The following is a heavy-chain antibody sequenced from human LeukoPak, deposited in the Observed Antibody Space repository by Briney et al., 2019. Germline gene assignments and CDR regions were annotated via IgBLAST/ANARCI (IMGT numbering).Heavy chain of an antibody. Sequence: GRSLRLSCAASGFSFSSYAMHWVRQAAGKGLEWVALISYDGSNKYYADSVKGRFTISRDNSKNTLYLQMNSLRAEDTAVYYCARGGSSWYYWGQGTLVTVSS. V-gene: IGHV3-30*03. CDR3: ARGGSSWYY. D-gene: IGHD6-13*01. J-gene: IGHJ4*02. CDR1: GFSFSSYA. CDR2: ISYDGSNK.